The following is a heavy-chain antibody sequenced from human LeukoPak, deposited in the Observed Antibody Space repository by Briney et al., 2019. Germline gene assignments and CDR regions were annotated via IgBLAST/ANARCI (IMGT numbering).Heavy chain of an antibody. CDR2: MNPNSGNT. CDR3: ARAPTPAPWYYYDSSGYYFDY. J-gene: IGHJ4*02. V-gene: IGHV1-8*03. Sequence: ASVKVSCKASGYTFTSYDINWVRQATGQGLEWMGWMNPNSGNTGYAQKFQGRVTITRNTSISTAYMELSSLRSEDTAVYYCARAPTPAPWYYYDSSGYYFDYWGQGTLVTVSS. D-gene: IGHD3-22*01. CDR1: GYTFTSYD.